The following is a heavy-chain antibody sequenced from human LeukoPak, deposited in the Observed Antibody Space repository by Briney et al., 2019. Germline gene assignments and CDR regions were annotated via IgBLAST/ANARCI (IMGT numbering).Heavy chain of an antibody. CDR1: GFTLSNYW. CDR2: INNDGNLKTDGRDT. D-gene: IGHD2-15*01. CDR3: AKDHANSWGIVVVVAATLDY. J-gene: IGHJ4*02. Sequence: PGGSLRLSCAASGFTLSNYWMIHWVRQVPGKGLQWVSRINNDGNLKTDGRDTGYADSVKGRFTISTDNAKNTLYLQMNSLRAEDTAVYYCAKDHANSWGIVVVVAATLDYWGQGTLVTVSS. V-gene: IGHV3-74*01.